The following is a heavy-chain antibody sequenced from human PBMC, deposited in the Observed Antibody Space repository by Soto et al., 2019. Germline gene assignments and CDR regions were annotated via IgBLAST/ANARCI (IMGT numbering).Heavy chain of an antibody. CDR3: ARDHYSSTTVTIMDY. CDR1: GFTFSNYA. CDR2: ISHKSSAI. V-gene: IGHV3-48*02. Sequence: EVQLVESGGGLVQPGGSLRLSCAASGFTFSNYAMNWVRQAPGKGLEWVSYISHKSSAIYHADSVKGRFTISRDNAKNSLYLQMTSLRDEETAVYYCARDHYSSTTVTIMDYWGQGTLVTVSS. J-gene: IGHJ4*02. D-gene: IGHD4-17*01.